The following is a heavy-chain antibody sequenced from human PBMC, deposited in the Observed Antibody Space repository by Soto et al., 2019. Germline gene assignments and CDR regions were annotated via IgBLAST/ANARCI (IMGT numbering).Heavy chain of an antibody. CDR1: GGSFSGYY. CDR3: ARGGLKYCSSTSCSPGLRKEEYFQH. D-gene: IGHD2-2*01. V-gene: IGHV4-34*01. CDR2: INHSGST. Sequence: PSETLSLTCAVYGGSFSGYYWSWIRQPPGKGLEWIGEINHSGSTNYNPSLKSRVTISVDTSKNQFSLKLSSVTAADTAVYYCARGGLKYCSSTSCSPGLRKEEYFQHWGQGTLVTVAS. J-gene: IGHJ1*01.